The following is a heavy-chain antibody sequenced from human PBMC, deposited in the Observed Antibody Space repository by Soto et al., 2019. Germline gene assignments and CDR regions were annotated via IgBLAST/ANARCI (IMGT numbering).Heavy chain of an antibody. D-gene: IGHD3-10*01. CDR3: ATRSPAFDY. CDR2: ITPDKGK. CDR1: GYTFTNYG. V-gene: IGHV1-18*01. Sequence: QVQLVQSGPEVKKPGASVKVSCKTSGYTFTNYGISWVRXXXGQGLESRGWITPDKGKQTEAQKFQGRVTMTTDTXXXXXXXXXXXXXXXXTXMYXCATRSPAFDYWGQGTLVTVSS. J-gene: IGHJ4*02.